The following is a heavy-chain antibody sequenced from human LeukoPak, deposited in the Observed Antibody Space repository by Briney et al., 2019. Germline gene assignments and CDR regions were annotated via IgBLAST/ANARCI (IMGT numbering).Heavy chain of an antibody. Sequence: GESLKISCKGSGYSFTSYWIGWVRQMPGKGLEWMGIIYTGVSDTTYSPSFQGQVTISADKSISTAYLQWSSLKASDTAMYYCARGQSLYYFDYWGQGTLVTVSS. V-gene: IGHV5-51*01. CDR1: GYSFTSYW. J-gene: IGHJ4*02. CDR2: IYTGVSDT. CDR3: ARGQSLYYFDY.